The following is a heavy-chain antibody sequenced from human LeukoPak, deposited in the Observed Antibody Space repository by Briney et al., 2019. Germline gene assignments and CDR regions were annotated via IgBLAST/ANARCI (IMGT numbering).Heavy chain of an antibody. V-gene: IGHV5-51*01. D-gene: IGHD6-13*01. CDR3: ASATGIALRPPY. CDR2: IYPDDSET. J-gene: IGHJ4*02. Sequence: AESLKSSCKVSGYNFTNYCMAWLSQMPAKGLEWMGHIYPDDSETRYSPSFQGQVTISVDKSITTAHLQWSGLKASHTAMYYCASATGIALRPPYWGQGTVVTVSP. CDR1: GYNFTNYC.